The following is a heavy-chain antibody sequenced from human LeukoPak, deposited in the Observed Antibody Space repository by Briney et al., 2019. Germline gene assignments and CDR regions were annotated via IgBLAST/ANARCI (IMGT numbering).Heavy chain of an antibody. D-gene: IGHD3-10*01. J-gene: IGHJ6*02. Sequence: SETLSLTCAVYGGSFSGYYWSWIRQPPGKGLEWIGEINHSGSTNYNPSLKSRVTISVDASKNQFSLKLSSVTAADTAVYYCARVRAYYYGSRAEYYYGMDVWGQGTTVTVSS. CDR3: ARVRAYYYGSRAEYYYGMDV. CDR2: INHSGST. CDR1: GGSFSGYY. V-gene: IGHV4-34*01.